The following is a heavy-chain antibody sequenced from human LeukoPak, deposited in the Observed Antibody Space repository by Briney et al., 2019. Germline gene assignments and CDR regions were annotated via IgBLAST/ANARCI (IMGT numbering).Heavy chain of an antibody. Sequence: PGGSLRLSCTASGFTFSSYGMHWGRQAPDKGLDWMAVIWYYGSNKYYADSVKSRFTTSRENSKNTLYLQMNSLRAEDTAVYYCARDYNYYGMDVWGQGTTVTVSS. CDR3: ARDYNYYGMDV. CDR1: GFTFSSYG. D-gene: IGHD3-10*01. J-gene: IGHJ6*02. CDR2: IWYYGSNK. V-gene: IGHV3-33*08.